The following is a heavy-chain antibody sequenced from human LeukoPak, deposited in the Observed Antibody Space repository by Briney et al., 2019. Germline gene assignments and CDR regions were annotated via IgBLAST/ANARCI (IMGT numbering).Heavy chain of an antibody. CDR3: AVFGYGSGSYYLDY. V-gene: IGHV1-3*01. CDR2: INAGNGNT. J-gene: IGHJ4*02. Sequence: EASVKVSCKASGYTFTSYAMHWVRQAPGQRLEWMGWINAGNGNTKYSQEFQGRVTVTRDTSTDTAYMELSRLRSDDTAVYYCAVFGYGSGSYYLDYWGQGTLVTVSS. D-gene: IGHD3-10*01. CDR1: GYTFTSYA.